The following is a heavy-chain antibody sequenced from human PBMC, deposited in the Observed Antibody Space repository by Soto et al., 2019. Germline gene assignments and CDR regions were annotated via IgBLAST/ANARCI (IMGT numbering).Heavy chain of an antibody. D-gene: IGHD1-7*01. CDR3: ARFNIITGAKWFDP. J-gene: IGHJ5*02. V-gene: IGHV5-51*01. CDR1: GYSFTSYW. CDR2: IYPGDSDT. Sequence: PGASLKITCKGSGYSFTSYWLGCVRQMAGKGLEWMVLIYPGDSDTRYSPSFQGQVTISADKSISTAYLQWSSLKTSDTAMYYCARFNIITGAKWFDPWGQGTLVTSPQ.